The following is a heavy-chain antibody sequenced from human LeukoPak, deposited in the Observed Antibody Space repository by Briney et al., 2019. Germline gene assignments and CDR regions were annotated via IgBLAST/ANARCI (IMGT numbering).Heavy chain of an antibody. Sequence: ASVKVSCKASGYTFITYGISWVRQAPGQGLEWMGWISAYNGNTNYAQMLQGRVTMTTDTSTSTAYMEVRSLRSDDTAVYYCARGPSTRVMRPFDIWGQGTLVIVSS. CDR3: ARGPSTRVMRPFDI. J-gene: IGHJ3*02. CDR2: ISAYNGNT. V-gene: IGHV1-18*01. CDR1: GYTFITYG. D-gene: IGHD1-14*01.